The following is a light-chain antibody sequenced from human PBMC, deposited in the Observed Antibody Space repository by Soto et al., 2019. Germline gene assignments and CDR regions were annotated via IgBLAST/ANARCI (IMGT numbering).Light chain of an antibody. CDR2: SAS. CDR3: QQLNGYQLA. CDR1: QAMSTY. Sequence: DIQLTQSPSFLSAFVGDTVTITCRASQAMSTYLAWYQQKPGKVPKLLIRSASTLQSGVPPRFSGGGSGTEFTLTICTLQPYGSGIYYCQQLNGYQLAFGGGNNVEIK. J-gene: IGKJ4*01. V-gene: IGKV1-9*01.